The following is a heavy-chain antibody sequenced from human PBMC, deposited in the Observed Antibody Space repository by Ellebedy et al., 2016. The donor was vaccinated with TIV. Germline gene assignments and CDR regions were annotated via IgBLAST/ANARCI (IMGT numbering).Heavy chain of an antibody. V-gene: IGHV4-34*01. Sequence: MPSETLSLTCAVYGGSFSGYFWTWIRQPPGKGLEWIGEINHGGSTNYNPSLKSRVSISVDTSKNQFSLKLTSVTAADTAVYYCARVSNLKGADYWGQGTLVTVPS. J-gene: IGHJ4*02. CDR2: INHGGST. D-gene: IGHD3-16*01. CDR3: ARVSNLKGADY. CDR1: GGSFSGYF.